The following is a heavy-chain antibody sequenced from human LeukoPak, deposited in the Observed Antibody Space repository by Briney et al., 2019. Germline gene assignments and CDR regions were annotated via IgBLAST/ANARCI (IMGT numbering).Heavy chain of an antibody. J-gene: IGHJ4*02. D-gene: IGHD6-6*01. CDR2: INHSGST. Sequence: PSETLSLTCAVYGGSFSGYYWSWIRQPPGKGLEWIGEINHSGSTNYNPSLKSRVTISVDTSKNQFSLKVSSMTAADTAVYYCARDRPWRADYWGQGTLVTVSP. V-gene: IGHV4-34*01. CDR3: ARDRPWRADY. CDR1: GGSFSGYY.